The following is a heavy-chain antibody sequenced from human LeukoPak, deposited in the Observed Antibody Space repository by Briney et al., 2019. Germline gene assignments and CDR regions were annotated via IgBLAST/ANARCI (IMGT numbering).Heavy chain of an antibody. D-gene: IGHD1-7*01. CDR1: GGSIATGGYY. V-gene: IGHV4-31*03. CDR3: ARVMTGTTHYNY. CDR2: IYYTGNT. Sequence: PSETLSLTRTVSGGSIATGGYYWTWIRQHPGKGLEWIGYIYYTGNTYYNPSLKSRLTISLDTSKNQFSLRLSSVTAADTAIYYCARVMTGTTHYNYWGQGTLVTVSS. J-gene: IGHJ4*02.